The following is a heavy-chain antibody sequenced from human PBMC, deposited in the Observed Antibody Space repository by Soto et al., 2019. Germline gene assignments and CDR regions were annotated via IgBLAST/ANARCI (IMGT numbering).Heavy chain of an antibody. V-gene: IGHV3-33*01. D-gene: IGHD3-22*01. CDR2: IWFDGSNK. Sequence: GGSLRLSCAASGFTFSSYGMHWVRQAPGKGLEWVAVIWFDGSNKYYADSVKGRFTVSRDNSKNTLYLQMNSLRAEDTAVYYCAAHGPIYDSSGYDDYWGQGTLVTVSS. CDR3: AAHGPIYDSSGYDDY. J-gene: IGHJ4*02. CDR1: GFTFSSYG.